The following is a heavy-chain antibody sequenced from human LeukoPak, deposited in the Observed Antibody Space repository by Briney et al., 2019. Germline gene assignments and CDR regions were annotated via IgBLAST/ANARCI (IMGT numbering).Heavy chain of an antibody. CDR1: QITFSTYA. J-gene: IGHJ4*02. V-gene: IGHV3-30-3*01. CDR2: ISYDGSNK. CDR3: AKEADYGDDY. Sequence: HTGRPLRLSCAASQITFSTYAMHWVRKAPGKGLEWVAVISYDGSNKYYADSVKGRFTISRDNSKNTLYLQMNSLRAEDTAVYYCAKEADYGDDYWGQGTLVTVSS. D-gene: IGHD4-17*01.